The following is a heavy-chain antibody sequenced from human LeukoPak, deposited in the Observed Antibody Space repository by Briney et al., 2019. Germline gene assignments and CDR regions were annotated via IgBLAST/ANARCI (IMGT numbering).Heavy chain of an antibody. V-gene: IGHV3-30*18. CDR1: GFTFSSYG. CDR3: AKDVRLYYGTAGTVDY. J-gene: IGHJ4*02. D-gene: IGHD3-10*01. Sequence: GGSLRLSCAASGFTFSSYGMHWVRQAPGKGLEWEAVIPYDGSNKYDADSVKGRFTISRDNSKNTLYLQMNSLRAEDTAVYYCAKDVRLYYGTAGTVDYWGQGTLVTVSS. CDR2: IPYDGSNK.